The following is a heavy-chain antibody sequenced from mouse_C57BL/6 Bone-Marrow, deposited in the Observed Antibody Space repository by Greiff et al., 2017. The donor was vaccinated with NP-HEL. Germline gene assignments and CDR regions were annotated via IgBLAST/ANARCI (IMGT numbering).Heavy chain of an antibody. Sequence: EVKVIESGEGLVKPGGSLKLSCAASGFTFSSYAMSWVRQTPEKRLEWVAYISSGGDYIYYADTVKGRFTISRDNARNTLYLQMSSLKSEDTAMYYCTRAPTGTYFDYWGQGTTLTVSS. CDR1: GFTFSSYA. CDR2: ISSGGDYI. CDR3: TRAPTGTYFDY. D-gene: IGHD4-1*02. V-gene: IGHV5-9-1*02. J-gene: IGHJ2*01.